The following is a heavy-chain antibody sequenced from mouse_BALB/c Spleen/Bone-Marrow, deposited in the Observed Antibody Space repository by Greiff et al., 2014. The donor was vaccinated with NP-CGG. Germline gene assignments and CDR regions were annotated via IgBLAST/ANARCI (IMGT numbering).Heavy chain of an antibody. CDR1: GYTFTSYY. CDR3: ARDYYGSSSFAY. Sequence: QVHVKQSGPELVKPGASVRISCKASGYTFTSYYIHWVKQRPGQGLEWIGWIYPGNVNTKFNEKFKGEATLTADKSSSTAYMQPSSLTSEDSAVYFCARDYYGSSSFAYWGQGTLVTVSA. CDR2: IYPGNVNT. D-gene: IGHD1-1*01. V-gene: IGHV1S56*01. J-gene: IGHJ3*01.